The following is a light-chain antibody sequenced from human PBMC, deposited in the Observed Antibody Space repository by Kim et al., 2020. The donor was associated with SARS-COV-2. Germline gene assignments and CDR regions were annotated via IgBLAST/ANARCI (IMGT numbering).Light chain of an antibody. CDR2: GAS. CDR3: QQYSDWPRT. V-gene: IGKV3-15*01. J-gene: IGKJ1*01. Sequence: EIVMTQSPATLSVSPGERATLSCRASQSVSSKSAWYQQKPGQAPRLLIYGASTRATGIPARFSGSGSETEFTLTISSLQSEDFAIYYCQQYSDWPRTFGQGTKVDIK. CDR1: QSVSSK.